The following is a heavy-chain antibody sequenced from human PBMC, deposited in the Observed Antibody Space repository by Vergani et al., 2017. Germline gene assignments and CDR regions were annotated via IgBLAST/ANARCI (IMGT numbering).Heavy chain of an antibody. CDR3: ARGFGEYFFDN. D-gene: IGHD3-10*01. CDR2: IYYSGSI. CDR1: GGSMTSFY. V-gene: IGHV4-59*01. Sequence: KESGPTLVKPTQTLTLTCTVSGGSMTSFYWSWIRQRPGQRLECIGSIYYSGSINYNPSLKSRVTISLDTSKRQFSLKLSSVTAADTAVYYCARGFGEYFFDNWGQGTLVTVSS. J-gene: IGHJ4*02.